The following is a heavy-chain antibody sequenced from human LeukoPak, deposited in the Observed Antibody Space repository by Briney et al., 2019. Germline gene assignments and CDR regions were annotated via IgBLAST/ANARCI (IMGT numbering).Heavy chain of an antibody. V-gene: IGHV3-7*04. Sequence: GGSLRLSCTASGFTFNNNAMSWVRQAPGKGLEWVANIKPDGSEKHYVDSVKGRFTFSRDNAKNSLYLQMNGLRAEDMAVYYCARLAAGSDYFDYWGQGTLVTVSS. CDR2: IKPDGSEK. CDR3: ARLAAGSDYFDY. D-gene: IGHD6-13*01. CDR1: GFTFNNNA. J-gene: IGHJ4*02.